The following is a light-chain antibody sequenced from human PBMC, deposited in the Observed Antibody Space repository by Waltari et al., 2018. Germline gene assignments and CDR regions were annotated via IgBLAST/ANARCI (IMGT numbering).Light chain of an antibody. CDR1: QDISNH. CDR3: QQYDDFPPYT. Sequence: EIQITQPPSSLSASVGERVTTTCQASQDISNHLNWYQQKAGKAPKLLIYDASNLEIGVPSRFSGRGSGTHFTFTISSLQPEDVATYYCQQYDDFPPYTFGQGTKVDIK. V-gene: IGKV1-33*01. J-gene: IGKJ2*01. CDR2: DAS.